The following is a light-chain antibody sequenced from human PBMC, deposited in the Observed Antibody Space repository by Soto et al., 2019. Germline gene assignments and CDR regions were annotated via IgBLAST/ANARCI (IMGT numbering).Light chain of an antibody. CDR2: DVS. CDR1: QSVSNW. Sequence: DILMTQSPSTLSASVGERVTITCRARQSVSNWLAWYQQKPGKAPKVLIYDVSSLETGVPSRFSGSGSGTEFIPTISSLQPDDFATYYCQQYDSYSWTFGQGTKVEMK. V-gene: IGKV1-5*01. J-gene: IGKJ1*01. CDR3: QQYDSYSWT.